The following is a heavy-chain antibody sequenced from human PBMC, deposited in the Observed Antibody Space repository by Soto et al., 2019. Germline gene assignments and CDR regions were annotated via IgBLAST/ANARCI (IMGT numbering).Heavy chain of an antibody. CDR3: ASSPEDCSGGSCYSGWFDP. CDR1: GFTFSSYA. D-gene: IGHD2-15*01. J-gene: IGHJ5*02. Sequence: GGSLRLSCAASGFTFSSYAMHWVRQAPGKGLEYVSAISSNGGGTYYANSVKGRFTISRDNSKNTLYLQMGSLRAEDMAVYYCASSPEDCSGGSCYSGWFDPWGQGTLVTVSS. V-gene: IGHV3-64*01. CDR2: ISSNGGGT.